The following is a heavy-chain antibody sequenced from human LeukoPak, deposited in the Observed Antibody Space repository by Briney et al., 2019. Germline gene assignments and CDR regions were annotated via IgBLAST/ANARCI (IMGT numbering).Heavy chain of an antibody. CDR2: IYYSGST. CDR1: GGSISSSSYY. V-gene: IGHV4-39*01. J-gene: IGHJ4*02. D-gene: IGHD3-10*01. Sequence: SETLSLTCTVSGGSISSSSYYWGWIRQPPGKGLEWIGSIYYSGSTYYNPSLESRVTISVDTSKNQFSLKLSSVTAADTAVYYCARHRTAMVRGVRPYYFDYWGQGTLVTVSS. CDR3: ARHRTAMVRGVRPYYFDY.